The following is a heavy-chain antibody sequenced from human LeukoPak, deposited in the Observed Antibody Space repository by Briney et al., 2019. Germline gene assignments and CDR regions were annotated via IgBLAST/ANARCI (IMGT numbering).Heavy chain of an antibody. D-gene: IGHD3-22*01. V-gene: IGHV3-23*01. CDR1: GFTFSNYA. J-gene: IGHJ4*02. CDR3: ARVLNYYDSSGYYFSY. CDR2: VTGSGSST. Sequence: GGSLRLSCAASGFTFSNYAMGWVRQAPGKGLEWVSTVTGSGSSTNYADSVKGRFTISRDNSKNTLYLQMNSLRAEDTAVYYCARVLNYYDSSGYYFSYWGQGTLVTVSS.